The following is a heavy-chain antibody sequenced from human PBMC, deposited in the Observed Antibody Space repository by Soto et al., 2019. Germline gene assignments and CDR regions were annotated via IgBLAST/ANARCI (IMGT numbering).Heavy chain of an antibody. Sequence: QVQLVQSGAEVKKPGASVKVSCKASGYIFTDYYIHWVRQAPGQGLEWMGVINPSGGSTIYAQKFQDRVTMTRDTSTTTIYMVVSSLGSEDTAVYYCASINVVGSSRHRGDYYYYGMDVWGQGTTVTVSS. J-gene: IGHJ6*02. V-gene: IGHV1-46*01. CDR1: GYIFTDYY. CDR2: INPSGGST. CDR3: ASINVVGSSRHRGDYYYYGMDV. D-gene: IGHD2-2*01.